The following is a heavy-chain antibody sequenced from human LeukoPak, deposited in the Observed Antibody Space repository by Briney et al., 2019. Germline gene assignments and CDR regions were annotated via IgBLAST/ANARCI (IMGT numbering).Heavy chain of an antibody. V-gene: IGHV3-7*01. CDR2: IKEDGSEK. Sequence: QPGGSLRPSCAASGFTFNSFWMTWVRQAPGKGLEWVANIKEDGSEKYYVDSVKGRFTISRDNAKNSLYLQLNSLRAEDTAVYYCTRDTGCSGGTCYSFYDYWGQGTLVTVSS. D-gene: IGHD2-15*01. CDR3: TRDTGCSGGTCYSFYDY. CDR1: GFTFNSFW. J-gene: IGHJ4*02.